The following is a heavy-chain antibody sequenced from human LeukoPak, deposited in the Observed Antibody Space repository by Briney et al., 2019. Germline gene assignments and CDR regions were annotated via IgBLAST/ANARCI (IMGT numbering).Heavy chain of an antibody. V-gene: IGHV1-69*01. Sequence: ASVKVSCKASGGTFSTYAISWVRQAPGQGLEWMGGIIPIFGTANDAQKFQGRVTITADEPTSTAYMELSSLRSEDTAVYYCVRGLIAVAGIPFDYWGQGTLVTVSS. CDR3: VRGLIAVAGIPFDY. D-gene: IGHD6-19*01. CDR2: IIPIFGTA. J-gene: IGHJ4*02. CDR1: GGTFSTYA.